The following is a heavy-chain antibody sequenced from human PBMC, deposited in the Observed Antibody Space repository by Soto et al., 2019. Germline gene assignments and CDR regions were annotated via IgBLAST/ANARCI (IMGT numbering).Heavy chain of an antibody. Sequence: ASVKVSCKASGYTFTGYYMHWVLQAPGQGLEWMGWINPNSGGTNYAQKFQGWVTMTRDTSISTAYMELSRLRSDDTAVYYCARSMTVTTNYYYYGMDVWGQGTTVTVSS. J-gene: IGHJ6*02. D-gene: IGHD4-17*01. V-gene: IGHV1-2*04. CDR2: INPNSGGT. CDR3: ARSMTVTTNYYYYGMDV. CDR1: GYTFTGYY.